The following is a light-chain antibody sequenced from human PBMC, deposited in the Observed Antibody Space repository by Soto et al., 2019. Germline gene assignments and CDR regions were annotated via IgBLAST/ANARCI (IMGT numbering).Light chain of an antibody. CDR3: HQYARSPET. CDR2: GAS. J-gene: IGKJ1*01. V-gene: IGKV3-20*01. Sequence: EIVLTQSPGTLSLSPGERATLSCRASQSVSSSYLAWYQQKPGQAPSLLIYGASSRAPGIPDRFSGYGSGTDFNPTISRLEPEDVAVYYCHQYARSPETFGQGTKVDFK. CDR1: QSVSSSY.